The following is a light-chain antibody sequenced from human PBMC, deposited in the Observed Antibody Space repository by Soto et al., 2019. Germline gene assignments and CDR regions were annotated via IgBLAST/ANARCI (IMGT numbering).Light chain of an antibody. CDR2: GAS. V-gene: IGKV3-20*01. CDR1: QSVSSSY. Sequence: EIVLTQSPGTLSLSPGERATLSCRASQSVSSSYLAWYQQKPGQAPRLLIYGASSRATGIPDRFSGSGSGTDFTLTISRLEPEDFAVYYCQQYRSSPCTFGGGTKVEIK. J-gene: IGKJ4*01. CDR3: QQYRSSPCT.